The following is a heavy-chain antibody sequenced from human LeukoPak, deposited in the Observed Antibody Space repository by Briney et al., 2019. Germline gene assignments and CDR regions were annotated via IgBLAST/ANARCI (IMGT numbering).Heavy chain of an antibody. CDR1: GYSISSGYY. CDR3: ARHPGYYYYMDV. Sequence: PSETLSLTCTVSGYSISSGYYWGWIRQPPGKGLEWIGSIYHSGSTYYNPSLKSRVTISVDTSKNQFSLKLSSVTAADTAVYYCARHPGYYYYMDVWGKGTTVTISS. CDR2: IYHSGST. V-gene: IGHV4-38-2*02. J-gene: IGHJ6*03.